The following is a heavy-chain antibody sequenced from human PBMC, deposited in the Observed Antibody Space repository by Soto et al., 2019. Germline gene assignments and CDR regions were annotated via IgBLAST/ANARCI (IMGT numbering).Heavy chain of an antibody. Sequence: SVKVSCKASGGTFSSYAISWVRQAPGQGLEWMGGIIPIFGTANYAQKFQGRVTITADESTSTAYMELSSLRSEDTAVYYCARTGSSGYYYYGMDVWGQGNTVTVSS. CDR3: ARTGSSGYYYYGMDV. D-gene: IGHD3-22*01. J-gene: IGHJ6*02. CDR1: GGTFSSYA. CDR2: IIPIFGTA. V-gene: IGHV1-69*13.